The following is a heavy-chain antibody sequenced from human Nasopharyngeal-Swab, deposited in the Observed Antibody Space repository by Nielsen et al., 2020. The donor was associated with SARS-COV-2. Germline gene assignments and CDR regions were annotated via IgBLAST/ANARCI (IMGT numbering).Heavy chain of an antibody. D-gene: IGHD7-27*01. V-gene: IGHV3-30*04. CDR1: GFTFSSYA. CDR2: LATNGRYM. CDR3: ARESHPPDWGSGGMDV. Sequence: GESLKISCAASGFTFSSYAMSWVRQAPGKGLEWVAVLATNGRYMHDAEYAQGRFTISRDNSKNTLYLQMNSLRAEDTAVYYCARESHPPDWGSGGMDVWGQGTTVTVSS. J-gene: IGHJ6*02.